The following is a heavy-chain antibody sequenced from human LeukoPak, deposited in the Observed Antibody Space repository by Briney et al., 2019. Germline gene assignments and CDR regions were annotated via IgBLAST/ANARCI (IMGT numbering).Heavy chain of an antibody. J-gene: IGHJ4*02. CDR2: IKQDGSEK. CDR1: GFTFDDYA. D-gene: IGHD2-21*02. Sequence: GGSLRLSCAASGFTFDDYAMHWVRQAPGKGLEWVASIKQDGSEKYYVDSVKGRFTISRDNAKNSLYLQMNSLRVEDTAVYYCAGGLAYCGGDCGFWGQGTLVTVSS. V-gene: IGHV3-7*04. CDR3: AGGLAYCGGDCGF.